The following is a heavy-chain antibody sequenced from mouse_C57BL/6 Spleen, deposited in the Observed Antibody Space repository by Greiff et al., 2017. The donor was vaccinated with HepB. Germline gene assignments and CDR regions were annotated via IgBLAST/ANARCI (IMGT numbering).Heavy chain of an antibody. J-gene: IGHJ1*03. CDR2: IYPGSGNT. Sequence: VQLQQSGAELVRPGASVKLSCKASGYTFTDYYINWVKQRPGQGLEWIARIYPGSGNTYYNEKFKGKATLTAEKSSSTAYMQLSSLTSEDSAVYFCARYHYYGSSYGYFDVWGTGTTVTVSS. D-gene: IGHD1-1*01. CDR3: ARYHYYGSSYGYFDV. CDR1: GYTFTDYY. V-gene: IGHV1-76*01.